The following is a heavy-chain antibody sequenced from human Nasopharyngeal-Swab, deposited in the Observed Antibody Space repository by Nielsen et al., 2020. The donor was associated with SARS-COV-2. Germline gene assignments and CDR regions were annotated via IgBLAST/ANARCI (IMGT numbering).Heavy chain of an antibody. D-gene: IGHD1-20*01. CDR1: GFTFSDYY. J-gene: IGHJ4*02. CDR2: ISSSGSTI. CDR3: TRDGNNWDPLDY. V-gene: IGHV3-11*01. Sequence: GESLKISCAASGFTFSDYYMSWIRQAPGKGLEWVSYISSSGSTIYYADSVKGRFTISRDNAKNSLYLQMNSLRAEDTAVYYCTRDGNNWDPLDYWGQGTLVTVSS.